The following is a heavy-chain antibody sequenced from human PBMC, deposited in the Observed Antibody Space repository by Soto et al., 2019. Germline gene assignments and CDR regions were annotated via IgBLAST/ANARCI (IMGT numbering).Heavy chain of an antibody. V-gene: IGHV3-53*01. CDR2: IYSGGST. D-gene: IGHD2-21*02. CDR1: GFTFSSNY. CDR3: ARQPYCGGDCYYYFDY. J-gene: IGHJ4*02. Sequence: GGSLRLSCAASGFTFSSNYMSWVRQAPGKGLEWVSVIYSGGSTYYADSVKVRFTISRDKSKNTMYLQMNSLRVEDTAVYYCARQPYCGGDCYYYFDYWGQGTLVTVSS.